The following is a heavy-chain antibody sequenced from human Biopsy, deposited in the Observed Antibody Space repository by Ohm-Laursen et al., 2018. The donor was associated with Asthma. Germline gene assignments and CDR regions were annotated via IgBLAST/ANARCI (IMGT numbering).Heavy chain of an antibody. Sequence: SLRLSCTASGFTFSSYWMHWVRQAPGKGLVWVSRINSDGSSTSYADSVKGRFTISRDNVKNTLYLQMNSLRAEDTAVYYCARVAYGDLTCFDPWGQGTLVTVSS. CDR1: GFTFSSYW. J-gene: IGHJ5*02. D-gene: IGHD4-17*01. V-gene: IGHV3-74*01. CDR2: INSDGSST. CDR3: ARVAYGDLTCFDP.